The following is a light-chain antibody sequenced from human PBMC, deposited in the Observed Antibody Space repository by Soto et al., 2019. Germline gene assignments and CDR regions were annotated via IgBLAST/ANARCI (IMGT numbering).Light chain of an antibody. CDR2: DTT. Sequence: QAVVTQEPSLTVSPGGTVTVTCASSTGAVTSDSHSNWFQQKPGQTPRALIYDTTKKQSWTPARFSGSLLGGQAALTVSAVQPEDEAEYYCLLNTGDAWVFGGGTKLTVL. CDR1: TGAVTSDSH. V-gene: IGLV7-43*01. CDR3: LLNTGDAWV. J-gene: IGLJ3*02.